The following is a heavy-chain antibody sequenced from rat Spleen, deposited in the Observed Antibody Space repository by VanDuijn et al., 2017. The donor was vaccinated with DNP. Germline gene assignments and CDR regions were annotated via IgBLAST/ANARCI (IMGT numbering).Heavy chain of an antibody. CDR2: ISYDGTRT. D-gene: IGHD1-11*01. CDR1: GFTFSDYN. Sequence: EVQLVESGGGLVQPGRSLKLSCVASGFTFSDYNMAWVRQAPKKGLEWVATISYDGTRTYYGDSVKGRFTISRDNEKSTLYLQMDSLRSEDTATYYCTKPASYGGFWFAHWGQGTLVTVSS. V-gene: IGHV5-7*01. J-gene: IGHJ3*01. CDR3: TKPASYGGFWFAH.